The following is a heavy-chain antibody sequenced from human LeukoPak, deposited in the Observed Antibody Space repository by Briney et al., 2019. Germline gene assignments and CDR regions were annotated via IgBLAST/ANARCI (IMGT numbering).Heavy chain of an antibody. V-gene: IGHV4-59*08. Sequence: SETLSLTCTVSGGSISSYYWSWIRQPPGKGLEWIGYIYHSGSTNYNPSLKSRVTISVDTSKNQFSLKLSSVTAADTAVYYCARQEAFDIWGQGTMVTVSS. CDR3: ARQEAFDI. CDR2: IYHSGST. J-gene: IGHJ3*02. CDR1: GGSISSYY.